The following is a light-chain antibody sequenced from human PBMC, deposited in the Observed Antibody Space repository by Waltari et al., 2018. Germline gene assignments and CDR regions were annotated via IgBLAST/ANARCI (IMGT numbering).Light chain of an antibody. CDR1: QSISSY. V-gene: IGKV1-39*01. Sequence: IQMTHSPYSLSASVGDRVTISCRASQSISSYLNWYQQKPVKAPKLLIYAESSLQSGVPSRFSGSGSGTDFTLTIGSLQPEDFASYFCLQTYSTPLTFGGGTKVEIK. CDR2: AES. J-gene: IGKJ4*01. CDR3: LQTYSTPLT.